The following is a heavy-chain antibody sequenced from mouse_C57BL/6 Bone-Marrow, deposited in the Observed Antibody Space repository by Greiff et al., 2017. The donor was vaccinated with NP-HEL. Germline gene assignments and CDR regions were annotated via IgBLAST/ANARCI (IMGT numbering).Heavy chain of an antibody. J-gene: IGHJ1*03. D-gene: IGHD4-1*01. V-gene: IGHV1-81*01. CDR3: ARTGELGRGYFDV. CDR2: IYPRSGNT. Sequence: QVQLQQSGAELARPGASVKLSCKASGYTFTSYGISWVKQRTGQGLEWIGEIYPRSGNTYYNEKFKGKATLTADKSSSTAYMELRSLTSEDSAGYFCARTGELGRGYFDVWGTGTTVTVSS. CDR1: GYTFTSYG.